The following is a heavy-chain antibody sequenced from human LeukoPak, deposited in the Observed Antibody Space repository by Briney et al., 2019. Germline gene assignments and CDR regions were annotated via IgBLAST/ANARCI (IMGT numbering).Heavy chain of an antibody. CDR3: ARGQDTVVTSRDAFDI. CDR1: GFTFSSYA. CDR2: ISYDGSNK. V-gene: IGHV3-30*04. Sequence: GGSLRLSCAASGFTFSSYAMHWVRQAPGKGLEWVAVISYDGSNKYYADSVKGRFTISRDNAKNSLYLQMNSLRAEDTAVYYCARGQDTVVTSRDAFDIWGQGTMVTVSS. J-gene: IGHJ3*02. D-gene: IGHD4-23*01.